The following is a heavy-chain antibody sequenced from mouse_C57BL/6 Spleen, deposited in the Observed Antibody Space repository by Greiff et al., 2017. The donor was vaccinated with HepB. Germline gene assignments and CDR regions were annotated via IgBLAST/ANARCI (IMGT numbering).Heavy chain of an antibody. CDR3: ARGGGSSLYYAMDY. Sequence: QVHVKQPGAELVKPGASVKMSCKASGYTFTSYWITWVKQRPGQGLEWIGDIYPGSGSTNYNEKFKSKATLTVDTSSSTAYMQLSSLTSEDSAVYYCARGGGSSLYYAMDYWGQGTSVTVSS. CDR2: IYPGSGST. CDR1: GYTFTSYW. V-gene: IGHV1-55*01. D-gene: IGHD1-1*01. J-gene: IGHJ4*01.